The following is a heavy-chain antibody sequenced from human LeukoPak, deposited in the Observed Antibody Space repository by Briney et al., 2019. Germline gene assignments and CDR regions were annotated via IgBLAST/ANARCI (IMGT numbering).Heavy chain of an antibody. V-gene: IGHV1-8*01. CDR1: GYTFTSYD. CDR2: MNPNSGNT. J-gene: IGHJ6*02. Sequence: ASVKVSCKASGYTFTSYDINWVRQATGQGLEWMGWMNPNSGNTGYARKFQGRVTMTRNTSISTAYMELSSLRSEDTAVYYCARGSKTTFGDLLWFGERELDYYGMDVWGQGTTVTVSS. D-gene: IGHD3-10*01. CDR3: ARGSKTTFGDLLWFGERELDYYGMDV.